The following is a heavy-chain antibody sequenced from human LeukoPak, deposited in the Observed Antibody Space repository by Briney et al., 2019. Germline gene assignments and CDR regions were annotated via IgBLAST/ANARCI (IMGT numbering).Heavy chain of an antibody. V-gene: IGHV3-30*04. CDR2: ISYDGSNK. Sequence: QTGGSLRLSCAASGFTFSSYAMHWVRQAPGKGLEWVAVISYDGSNKYYADSVKGRFTISRDNSKNTLYLQMNSLRAEDTAVYYCARVSSSWYYYYYYMDVWGKGTTVTVSS. D-gene: IGHD6-13*01. CDR3: ARVSSSWYYYYYYMDV. J-gene: IGHJ6*03. CDR1: GFTFSSYA.